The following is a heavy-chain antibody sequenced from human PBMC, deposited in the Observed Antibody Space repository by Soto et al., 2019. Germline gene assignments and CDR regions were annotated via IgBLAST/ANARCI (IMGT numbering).Heavy chain of an antibody. Sequence: QVQLVESGGGVVQPGRSLRLSCAASGFTFTSYGMHWVRQAPGKGLEWVAGIWYDGSNKYYADSVKGRFTISRDNSKNTLYLQMNSLRAEDAAVYYCARHMGRGVIDYYYGMNVLGQGTTVAVSS. V-gene: IGHV3-33*01. D-gene: IGHD3-10*01. J-gene: IGHJ6*01. CDR1: GFTFTSYG. CDR3: ARHMGRGVIDYYYGMNV. CDR2: IWYDGSNK.